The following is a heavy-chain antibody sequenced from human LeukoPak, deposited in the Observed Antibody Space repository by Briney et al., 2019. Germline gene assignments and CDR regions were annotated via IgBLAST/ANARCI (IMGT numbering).Heavy chain of an antibody. CDR1: GGSVSSGSYY. CDR3: ARGYSSGWPDY. Sequence: SETLSLTCTVSGGSVSSGSYYWSWIRQPPGKGLEWIGYIYYSGSTNYNPSLKSRVTISINTSKNQFSLKLSSVTAADTAMYYCARGYSSGWPDYWGQGTLVTVSS. J-gene: IGHJ4*02. D-gene: IGHD6-19*01. V-gene: IGHV4-61*01. CDR2: IYYSGST.